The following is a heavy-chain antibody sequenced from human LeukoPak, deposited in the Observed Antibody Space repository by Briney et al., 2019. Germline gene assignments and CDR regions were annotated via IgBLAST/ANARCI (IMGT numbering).Heavy chain of an antibody. D-gene: IGHD4-17*01. CDR2: IYHSGST. V-gene: IGHV4-30-2*01. Sequence: SQTLSLTCTVSGGFISSGGYYWSWIRQPPGKGLEWIGYIYHSGSTYYNPSLKSRVTISVDRSKNQFSLKLSSVTAADTAVYYRARGTTVTLFEYWGQGTLVTVSS. CDR3: ARGTTVTLFEY. CDR1: GGFISSGGYY. J-gene: IGHJ4*02.